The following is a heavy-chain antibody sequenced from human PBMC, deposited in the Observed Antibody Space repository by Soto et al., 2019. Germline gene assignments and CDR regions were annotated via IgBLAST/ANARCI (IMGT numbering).Heavy chain of an antibody. D-gene: IGHD1-26*01. J-gene: IGHJ4*02. CDR1: GYTFTGHY. Sequence: QVQLVQFGAEVKKPGVSVKVSCKASGYTFTGHYIHWVRQAPEQGPEWMGEIGPESGATRYAQKFKGRVTMTRDTSITTVYMELKNLSPDDTAVYYCGRGRSGQIVVFYWGQGTPVTVSS. CDR2: IGPESGAT. V-gene: IGHV1-2*02. CDR3: GRGRSGQIVVFY.